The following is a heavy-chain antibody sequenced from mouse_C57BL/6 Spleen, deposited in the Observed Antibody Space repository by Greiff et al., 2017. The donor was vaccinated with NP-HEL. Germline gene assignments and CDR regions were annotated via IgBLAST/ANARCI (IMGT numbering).Heavy chain of an antibody. CDR2: INPSNGGT. D-gene: IGHD2-12*01. CDR3: AREVLRRDWYFDV. J-gene: IGHJ1*03. Sequence: VQLQQPGTELVKPGASVKLSCKASGYTFTSYWMHWVKQRPGQGLEWIGNINPSNGGTNYNEKFKSKATLTVDKSSSTAYMQLSSLTSEDSAVYYCAREVLRRDWYFDVWGTGTTVTVSS. CDR1: GYTFTSYW. V-gene: IGHV1-53*01.